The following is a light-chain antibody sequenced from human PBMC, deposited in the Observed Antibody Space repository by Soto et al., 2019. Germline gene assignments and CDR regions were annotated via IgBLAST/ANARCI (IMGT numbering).Light chain of an antibody. V-gene: IGLV2-14*01. CDR3: SSYTSSDTLV. Sequence: QSVLTQPASVSGSPGQSITISCTGTSSDVGGYNYVSWYQQHPPKAPKLMIYEVINRPSGVSNRFSGSKSGNTASLTISGLQAEDEADYYCSSYTSSDTLVFGGGTKVTVL. CDR1: SSDVGGYNY. J-gene: IGLJ3*02. CDR2: EVI.